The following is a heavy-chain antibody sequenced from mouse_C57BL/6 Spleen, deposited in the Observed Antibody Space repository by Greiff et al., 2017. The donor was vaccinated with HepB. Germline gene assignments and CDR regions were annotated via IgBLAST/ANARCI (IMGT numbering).Heavy chain of an antibody. CDR3: ASESRGYIDY. CDR1: GYTFTSYW. D-gene: IGHD3-2*02. Sequence: QVQLQQPGAELVKPGASVKLSCKASGYTFTSYWMHWVKQRPGHGLEWIGMIHPNSSSTNYNEKFKSKATLTVDKSSSTVYMHLSSLISEDSAVYYCASESRGYIDYGGQGTRVTVYA. J-gene: IGHJ3*01. CDR2: IHPNSSST. V-gene: IGHV1-64*01.